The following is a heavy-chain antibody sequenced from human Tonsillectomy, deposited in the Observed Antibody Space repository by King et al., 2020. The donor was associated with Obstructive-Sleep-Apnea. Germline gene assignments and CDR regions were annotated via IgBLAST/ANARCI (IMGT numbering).Heavy chain of an antibody. Sequence: QLVQSGAEVKKPGSSVKVSCKASGGTFSSYAISWVRQAPGQGLEWMGGIIPIFGTANYAQKFQGRVTITADESTSTAYMELSSLRSEDTAVYYCARDDDTAMVPFSYYYGMDVWGQGTTVTVSS. CDR3: ARDDDTAMVPFSYYYGMDV. J-gene: IGHJ6*02. CDR1: GGTFSSYA. V-gene: IGHV1-69*01. D-gene: IGHD5-18*01. CDR2: IIPIFGTA.